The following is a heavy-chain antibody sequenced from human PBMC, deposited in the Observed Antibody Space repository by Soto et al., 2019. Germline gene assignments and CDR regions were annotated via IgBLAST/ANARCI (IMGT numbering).Heavy chain of an antibody. CDR3: AKDLAGLVMAESYFDY. CDR2: ISFDGSNK. D-gene: IGHD1-26*01. J-gene: IGHJ4*02. CDR1: GFTFSSYA. Sequence: QVQLVESGGGVVQPGRSLRLSCAASGFTFSSYAMHWVRQAPGKGLEWVALISFDGSNKYYADFVKGRFTISRDNFKNTLFLQMNSLRTEDTAVYYCAKDLAGLVMAESYFDYWGQGTLVTVSS. V-gene: IGHV3-30*18.